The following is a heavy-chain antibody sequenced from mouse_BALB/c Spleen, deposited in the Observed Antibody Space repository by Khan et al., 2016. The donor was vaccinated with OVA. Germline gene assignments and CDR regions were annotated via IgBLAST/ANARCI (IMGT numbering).Heavy chain of an antibody. Sequence: VQLQQSGAELVRPGALVTLSCNASGFYIKDYYIPWVKQSPEQGLEWIGCIDPENGNTIYDPNFQGMASITADTSSNTAYLPLSSLTSEDTAGYYWPRSIRLDFDYWGQGTSLTVSA. J-gene: IGHJ2*03. CDR2: IDPENGNT. V-gene: IGHV14-1*02. CDR3: PRSIRLDFDY. CDR1: GFYIKDYY. D-gene: IGHD2-3*01.